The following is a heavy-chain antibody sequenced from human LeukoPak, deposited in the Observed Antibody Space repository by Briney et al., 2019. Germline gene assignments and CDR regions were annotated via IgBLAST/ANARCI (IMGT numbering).Heavy chain of an antibody. J-gene: IGHJ6*03. CDR3: ARVPKSYCSGGSCYYAYYYYYMDV. CDR2: INHSGST. D-gene: IGHD2-15*01. Sequence: PSETLSLTCAVYGGSFSGYYWSWIRQPPGKGLEWIGEINHSGSTNYNPSLKIRVTISVDTSTNQFSLKLSSVTAADTAVYYCARVPKSYCSGGSCYYAYYYYYMDVWGKGTTVTVSS. CDR1: GGSFSGYY. V-gene: IGHV4-34*01.